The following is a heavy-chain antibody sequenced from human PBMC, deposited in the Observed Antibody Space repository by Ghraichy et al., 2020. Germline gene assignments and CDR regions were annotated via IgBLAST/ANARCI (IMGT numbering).Heavy chain of an antibody. Sequence: GALRLSCAASGFTFSDYYMNWIRQAPGKGLEWVSYISNSGSPTYYADSVKGRFTISRDNAKNSLYLQMNSLRVEDTAVYYRARGALSTGVDNWGQGTLVTVSS. V-gene: IGHV3-11*01. D-gene: IGHD3-10*01. CDR3: ARGALSTGVDN. CDR2: ISNSGSPT. J-gene: IGHJ4*02. CDR1: GFTFSDYY.